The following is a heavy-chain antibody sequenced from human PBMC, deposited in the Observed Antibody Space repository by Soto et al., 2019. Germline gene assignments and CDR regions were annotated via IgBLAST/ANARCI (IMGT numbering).Heavy chain of an antibody. V-gene: IGHV3-30*18. D-gene: IGHD1-26*01. Sequence: QVQLVESGGGVVQPGRSLTLSCAASGFTFSSYGMHWVRQAPGKGLEWLAVISFDGNYKFHADSVKGRFTISRDNSKNTLFLEMSSLRAEETDVYYCVKDNLHSWRYDIWYFDLWGRGTLVTVSS. CDR1: GFTFSSYG. J-gene: IGHJ2*01. CDR2: ISFDGNYK. CDR3: VKDNLHSWRYDIWYFDL.